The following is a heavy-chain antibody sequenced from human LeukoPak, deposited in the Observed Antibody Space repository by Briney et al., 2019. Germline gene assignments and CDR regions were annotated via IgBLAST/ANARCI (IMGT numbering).Heavy chain of an antibody. J-gene: IGHJ3*02. CDR1: GGSISSYY. V-gene: IGHV4-59*06. D-gene: IGHD3-10*01. CDR2: IYYSGST. CDR3: ARGGGSGAFDI. Sequence: SETLSLTCTVSGGSISSYYWSWIRQHPGKGLEWIGYIYYSGSTYYNPSLKSRVTISVDTSKNQFSLKLSSVTVADTAVYYCARGGGSGAFDIWGQGTMVTVSS.